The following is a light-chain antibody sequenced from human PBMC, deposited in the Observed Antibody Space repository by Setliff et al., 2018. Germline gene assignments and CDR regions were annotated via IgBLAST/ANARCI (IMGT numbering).Light chain of an antibody. CDR1: QTLVHSDGETY. CDR2: RVS. J-gene: IGKJ5*01. CDR3: VHLTHSPGFT. V-gene: IGKV2-24*01. Sequence: VLTQTPLSSPVTPGQPASISCKASQTLVHSDGETYLTWLHQRPGQPPRLLIYRVSNRFTGVPDRFSGSGAGTDFELKISRVEPEDAGIYSCVHLTHSPGFTFGQGTRLEIK.